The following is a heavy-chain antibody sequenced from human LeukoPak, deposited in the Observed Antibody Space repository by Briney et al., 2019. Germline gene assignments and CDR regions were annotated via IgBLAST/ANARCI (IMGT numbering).Heavy chain of an antibody. CDR2: VHLDGRT. Sequence: NASETLSLTCGVSGGSVYSTNWWTWIRQPPGKGLEWIGEVHLDGRTNFNPSLKSRLTMSVDLSENHVSLKLTSVTAADTAVYYCAREGGFYRPLDYSGQGTLVTVSS. CDR1: GGSVYSTNW. D-gene: IGHD6-25*01. CDR3: AREGGFYRPLDY. J-gene: IGHJ4*02. V-gene: IGHV4-4*02.